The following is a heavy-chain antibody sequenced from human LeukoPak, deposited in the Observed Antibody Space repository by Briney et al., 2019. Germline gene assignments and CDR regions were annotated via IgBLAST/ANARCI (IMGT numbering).Heavy chain of an antibody. CDR2: ISSSGGST. D-gene: IGHD3-22*01. V-gene: IGHV3-23*01. CDR1: GFTFSSYT. CDR3: AKDPRRNYYDSSGYLVY. Sequence: GESLGLSCAASGFTFSSYTMNWVRQAPGKGLEWVSAISSSGGSTYYADSVKGRFTISRDNSKSTLYLQMNSLRAEDTAVYYCAKDPRRNYYDSSGYLVYCGQGTLVTVSS. J-gene: IGHJ4*02.